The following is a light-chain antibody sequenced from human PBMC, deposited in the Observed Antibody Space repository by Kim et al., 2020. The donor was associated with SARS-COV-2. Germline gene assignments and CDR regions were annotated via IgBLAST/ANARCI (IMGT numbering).Light chain of an antibody. J-gene: IGKJ1*01. Sequence: ASVGDRVTNTCRASQSISSWLAWYQQKPRKAPKLLIYKASSLQTGVPSRFSGSGSGTEFTLTISSLQPDDFATYYCQQYNSYSWTFGQGTKVDIK. V-gene: IGKV1-5*03. CDR2: KAS. CDR1: QSISSW. CDR3: QQYNSYSWT.